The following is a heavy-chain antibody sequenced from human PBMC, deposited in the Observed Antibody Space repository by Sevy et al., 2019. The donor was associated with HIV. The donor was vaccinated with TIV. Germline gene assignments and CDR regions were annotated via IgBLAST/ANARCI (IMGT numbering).Heavy chain of an antibody. D-gene: IGHD2-2*01. V-gene: IGHV3-30*18. CDR2: LSYDERNK. J-gene: IGHJ6*02. Sequence: GGSLRLSCAASGYIFSSYGIHWVRQAPGKGLEWVAFLSYDERNKYYVDSVKGRFTISGDSSKNTFYLQMNNLRADDTAVYYCAKDRDVLLVPSTMRDEYPGYGMDVWGQGTTVTVSS. CDR3: AKDRDVLLVPSTMRDEYPGYGMDV. CDR1: GYIFSSYG.